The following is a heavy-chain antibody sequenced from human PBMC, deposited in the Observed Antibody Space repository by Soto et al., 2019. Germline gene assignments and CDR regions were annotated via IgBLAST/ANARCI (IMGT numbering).Heavy chain of an antibody. Sequence: QVQLQESGPGLVKPSQTLSLTCTVSGGSISSGDYYWSWIRQPPGKGLEWIGYIYYSVSTYYNPSLNGRFTMAADTSKNQFSLRLSSVTAADTAVYYCDREATKVVTQTEAFDYWGQGTLVTVSS. CDR3: DREATKVVTQTEAFDY. CDR2: IYYSVST. CDR1: GGSISSGDYY. V-gene: IGHV4-30-4*01. D-gene: IGHD2-21*02. J-gene: IGHJ4*02.